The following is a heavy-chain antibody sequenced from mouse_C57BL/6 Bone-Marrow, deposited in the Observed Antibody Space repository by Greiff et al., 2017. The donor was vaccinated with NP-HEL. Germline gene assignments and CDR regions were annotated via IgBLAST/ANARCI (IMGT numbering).Heavy chain of an antibody. J-gene: IGHJ4*01. V-gene: IGHV2-2*01. CDR3: ASPHWDWNAMDY. CDR1: GFSLTSYG. Sequence: QVQLQQSGPGLVQPSQSLSITCTVSGFSLTSYGVHWVRQSPGKGLEWLGVIWSGGSTDYNAAFISRLSISKDNSKSQVFFKMNSLQADDTAIYYCASPHWDWNAMDYWGQGTSVTVSS. CDR2: IWSGGST. D-gene: IGHD4-1*01.